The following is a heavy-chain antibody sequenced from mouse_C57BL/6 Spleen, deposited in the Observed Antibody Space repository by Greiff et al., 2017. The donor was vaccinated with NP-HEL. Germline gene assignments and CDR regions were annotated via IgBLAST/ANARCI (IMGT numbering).Heavy chain of an antibody. CDR1: GFTFSSYA. CDR3: TRVDYYYDVRFAY. Sequence: EVKLQESGEGLVKPGGSLKLSCAASGFTFSSYAMSWVRQTPEKRLEWVAYISSGGGYIYYADTVKGRFPISRDNARNTLYLQMSSLKSEDTAMYYCTRVDYYYDVRFAYWGQGTLVTVSA. D-gene: IGHD2-4*01. V-gene: IGHV5-9-1*02. J-gene: IGHJ3*01. CDR2: ISSGGGYI.